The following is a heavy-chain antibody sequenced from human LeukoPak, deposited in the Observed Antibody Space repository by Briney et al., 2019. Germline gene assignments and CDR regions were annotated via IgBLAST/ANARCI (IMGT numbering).Heavy chain of an antibody. CDR1: GFTFSSYA. V-gene: IGHV3-21*01. J-gene: IGHJ5*02. CDR2: ISSSSSFI. D-gene: IGHD3-22*01. CDR3: ASSRYDSSGYYGIVGH. Sequence: PGGSLRLSCAASGFTFSSYAMNWVRQAPGKGLEWVSSISSSSSFIYYSDSLKGRFTISRDNAKNSLYLQMNSLRAEDTAVYYCASSRYDSSGYYGIVGHWGQGTLVTVSS.